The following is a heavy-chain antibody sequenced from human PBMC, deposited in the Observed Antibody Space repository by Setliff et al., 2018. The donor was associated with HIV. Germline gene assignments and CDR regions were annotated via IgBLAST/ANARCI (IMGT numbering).Heavy chain of an antibody. CDR3: VRHITNPRWAYFDY. V-gene: IGHV5-51*01. Sequence: PGESLKISCKGSGYTFSSYWIGWVRQMPGKGLEWMGIIYAGDSDTRYSPSFQGQVTISVDNSISTTFLQWSSLRASDTAIYLCVRHITNPRWAYFDYWGQGTPVTV. J-gene: IGHJ4*02. CDR1: GYTFSSYW. D-gene: IGHD1-20*01. CDR2: IYAGDSDT.